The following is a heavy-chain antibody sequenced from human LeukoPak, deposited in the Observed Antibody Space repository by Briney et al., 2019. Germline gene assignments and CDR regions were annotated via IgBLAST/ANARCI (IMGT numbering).Heavy chain of an antibody. CDR3: ARNYDYGDYGGFDY. V-gene: IGHV4-34*01. J-gene: IGHJ4*02. CDR2: INHSGST. CDR1: GGSFSGYY. Sequence: PSETLSLTCAVYGGSFSGYYWSWIRQPPGKGLEWIEEINHSGSTNYNPSLKSRVTISVDTSKNQFSLKLSSVTAADTAVYYCARNYDYGDYGGFDYWGQGTLVTVSS. D-gene: IGHD4-17*01.